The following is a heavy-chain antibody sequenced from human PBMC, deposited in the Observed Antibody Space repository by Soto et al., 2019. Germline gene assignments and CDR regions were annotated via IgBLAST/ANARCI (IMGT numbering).Heavy chain of an antibody. D-gene: IGHD3-3*01. CDR3: ARQYYDFCSGRYYYYYGMDV. J-gene: IGHJ6*02. CDR1: GFTFSSYS. Sequence: LRLSCAASGFTFSSYSMNWDRQAPGKGLEWVSSISSSSSYIYYADSVKGRFTISRDNAKNSLYLQMNSLRAEDTAVYYCARQYYDFCSGRYYYYYGMDVWGQGTTVTVS. CDR2: ISSSSSYI. V-gene: IGHV3-21*01.